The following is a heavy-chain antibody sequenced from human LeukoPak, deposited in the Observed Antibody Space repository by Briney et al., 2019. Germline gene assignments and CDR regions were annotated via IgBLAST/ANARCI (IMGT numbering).Heavy chain of an antibody. CDR3: AREARGSGRDFDY. D-gene: IGHD1-26*01. V-gene: IGHV3-11*01. J-gene: IGHJ4*02. CDR2: IGTRSNPI. Sequence: GGSLRLFCAASGFSFSDFYMSWIRQAPGVGGEWISYIGTRSNPIYYADSVKGRFTISRDDAKNSLYLQMNSLRDEDTAVYFCAREARGSGRDFDYWGQGILVTVSS. CDR1: GFSFSDFY.